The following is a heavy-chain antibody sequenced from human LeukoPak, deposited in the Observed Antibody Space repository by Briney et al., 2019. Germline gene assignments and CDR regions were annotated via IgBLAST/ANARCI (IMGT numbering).Heavy chain of an antibody. Sequence: GRSLRLSCTASGFTFGNYAMSWVRQAPGKGLEWVGFIRSKAYGGTTECAASVKGRFTISRDDSKSIAYLQMNSLKTEDTAVYYCTRDQRLRYRYYFDYWGQGTLVTVSS. CDR1: GFTFGNYA. V-gene: IGHV3-49*04. D-gene: IGHD6-25*01. J-gene: IGHJ4*02. CDR3: TRDQRLRYRYYFDY. CDR2: IRSKAYGGTT.